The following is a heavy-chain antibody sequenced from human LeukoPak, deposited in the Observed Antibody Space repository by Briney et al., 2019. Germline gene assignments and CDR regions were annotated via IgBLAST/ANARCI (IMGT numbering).Heavy chain of an antibody. CDR1: GFTFSSYA. D-gene: IGHD2-8*01. J-gene: IGHJ4*02. V-gene: IGHV3-23*01. CDR3: AKEYCSNSVCHSLDY. CDR2: ISGSGGST. Sequence: GGSLRLSCAASGFTFSSYAMSWVRQAPGKGLEWVSAISGSGGSTYYADSVKGRFTISRDNSKNTLYLQINSLRAEDTAVYYWAKEYCSNSVCHSLDYWGQGTLVTVSS.